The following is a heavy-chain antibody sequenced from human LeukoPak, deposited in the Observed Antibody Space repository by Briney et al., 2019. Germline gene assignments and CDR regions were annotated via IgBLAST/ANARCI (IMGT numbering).Heavy chain of an antibody. Sequence: SSETLSLTCAVYGGSFSGYYWSWIRQPPGKGLEWIGEINHSGSTNYNPSLKSRVTISVDTSKNQFSLKLSSVTAADTAVYYCARGPTANYWGQGTLVTVSS. V-gene: IGHV4-34*01. CDR3: ARGPTANY. J-gene: IGHJ4*02. CDR1: GGSFSGYY. CDR2: INHSGST.